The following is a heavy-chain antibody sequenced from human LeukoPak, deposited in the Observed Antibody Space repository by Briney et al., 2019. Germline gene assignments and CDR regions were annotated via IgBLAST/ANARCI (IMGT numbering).Heavy chain of an antibody. D-gene: IGHD6-19*01. CDR2: ISDDGSNK. Sequence: GGSLRLSCAASGFTFRNYAMHRVRQAPGKGLEWVAVISDDGSNKYYGDSVKGRFTISRDNSKNTVYLQMNSLRAEDTAAYYGAKDRYSSGWYSDFDYWGQGTLVTVSS. V-gene: IGHV3-30*18. CDR3: AKDRYSSGWYSDFDY. J-gene: IGHJ4*02. CDR1: GFTFRNYA.